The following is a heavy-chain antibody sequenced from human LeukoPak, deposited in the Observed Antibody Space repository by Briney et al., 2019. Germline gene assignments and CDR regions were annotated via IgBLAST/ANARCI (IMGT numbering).Heavy chain of an antibody. CDR1: GFNFSSYS. V-gene: IGHV3-21*01. D-gene: IGHD3-22*01. CDR2: ISSSSSFR. J-gene: IGHJ4*02. CDR3: ARESSGYFY. Sequence: PGGSLILSCAASGFNFSSYSMNWVRQAPGKGLEWVSSISSSSSFRYYADSVKGRFTISRDNAKNSLYLQMNSLRAEDTAVYYCARESSGYFYWGQGTLVTVSS.